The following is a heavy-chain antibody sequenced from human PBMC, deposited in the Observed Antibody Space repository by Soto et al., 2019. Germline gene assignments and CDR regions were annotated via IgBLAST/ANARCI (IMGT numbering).Heavy chain of an antibody. CDR2: IIPMFGSA. Sequence: QVQLVQSGAEVKKPGSSVKVSCKASGGTFSRYAITWVRQAPGQGLEWMGGIIPMFGSANYAQKFQGRGTITADESTSTAYMELSSLRSEDTAVYYCARDKNDFGDYGRYGLDVWGQGTTVTVSS. CDR3: ARDKNDFGDYGRYGLDV. J-gene: IGHJ6*02. V-gene: IGHV1-69*12. D-gene: IGHD4-17*01. CDR1: GGTFSRYA.